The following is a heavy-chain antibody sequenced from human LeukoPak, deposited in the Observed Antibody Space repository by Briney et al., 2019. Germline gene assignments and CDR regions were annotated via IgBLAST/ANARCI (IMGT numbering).Heavy chain of an antibody. CDR3: ARQYSSSWYVGWFDP. CDR2: IYPGDSDT. D-gene: IGHD6-13*01. Sequence: GESLKISCKASGYSFTSYWIGWVRQMPGKGLEWMGIIYPGDSDTRYSPSFQGQVTISADKSISTAYLQWSSLKASDTGMYYCARQYSSSWYVGWFDPWGQGTLVTVSS. CDR1: GYSFTSYW. J-gene: IGHJ5*02. V-gene: IGHV5-51*01.